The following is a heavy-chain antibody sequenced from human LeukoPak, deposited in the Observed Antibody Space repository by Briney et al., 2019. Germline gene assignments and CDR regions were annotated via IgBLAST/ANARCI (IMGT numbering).Heavy chain of an antibody. V-gene: IGHV3-30-3*01. CDR2: ISYDGSNK. CDR1: GFTFSSYA. Sequence: GGSLRLSCAASGFTFSSYAMHWVRQAPGKGLEWVVVISYDGSNKYYADSVKGRFTISRDNSKNTLYLQMNSLRAEDTAVYYCARDPAVAGDYWGQGTLVTVSS. J-gene: IGHJ4*02. CDR3: ARDPAVAGDY. D-gene: IGHD6-19*01.